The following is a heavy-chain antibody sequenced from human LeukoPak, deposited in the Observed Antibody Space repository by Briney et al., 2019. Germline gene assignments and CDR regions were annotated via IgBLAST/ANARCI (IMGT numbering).Heavy chain of an antibody. J-gene: IGHJ4*02. D-gene: IGHD3-22*01. CDR1: GGSISSGSYY. V-gene: IGHV4-39*07. Sequence: SETLSLTCTVSGGSISSGSYYWGWIRQPPGKGLEWIGSIYHSGSTYYNPSLKSRVTISVDTSKNQFSLKLSSVTAADTAVYYCARVRDSSGYYHDYWGQGTLVTVSS. CDR2: IYHSGST. CDR3: ARVRDSSGYYHDY.